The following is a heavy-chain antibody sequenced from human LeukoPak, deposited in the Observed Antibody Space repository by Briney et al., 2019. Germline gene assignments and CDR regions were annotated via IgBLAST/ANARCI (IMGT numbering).Heavy chain of an antibody. D-gene: IGHD3-10*01. Sequence: GESLRLSCAASGFTFSSYAMSWVRQAPGKGLEWVSAISGSGGSTYYADSVKGRFTISRDNSKNTLYLQMNSLRAEDTAVYYCAKVLLLWFGDGTVPFDYWGQGTLVTVSS. CDR2: ISGSGGST. J-gene: IGHJ4*02. CDR3: AKVLLLWFGDGTVPFDY. V-gene: IGHV3-23*01. CDR1: GFTFSSYA.